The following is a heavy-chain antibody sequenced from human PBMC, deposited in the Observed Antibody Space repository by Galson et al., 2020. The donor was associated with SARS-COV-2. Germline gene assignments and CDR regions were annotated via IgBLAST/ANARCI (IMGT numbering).Heavy chain of an antibody. CDR2: ITYDGNNQ. V-gene: IGHV3-30*18. D-gene: IGHD1-1*01. Sequence: SLKISCAASGFDFRSYGMHWVRQAPGKGLEWVALITYDGNNQKYADSVKGRFTISRDDSKNTLSLQMNSLRAEDTAVYYCTKGPTGLDWYFDIWGRGTLVTVSA. CDR3: TKGPTGLDWYFDI. CDR1: GFDFRSYG. J-gene: IGHJ2*01.